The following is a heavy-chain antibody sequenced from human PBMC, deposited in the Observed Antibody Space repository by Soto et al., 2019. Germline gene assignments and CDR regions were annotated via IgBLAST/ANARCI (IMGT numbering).Heavy chain of an antibody. Sequence: ASVKVSCKASGYTFSDYYIHWVRQAPGQGLEWMGWINPNSGGTKYAPKFQGGVTMTRDTSITTAYMELSRLRSGDTAVYYCARDRFSCSGGSCYPRGTWFDPWGQGTLVTVSS. CDR1: GYTFSDYY. D-gene: IGHD2-15*01. CDR2: INPNSGGT. V-gene: IGHV1-2*02. J-gene: IGHJ5*02. CDR3: ARDRFSCSGGSCYPRGTWFDP.